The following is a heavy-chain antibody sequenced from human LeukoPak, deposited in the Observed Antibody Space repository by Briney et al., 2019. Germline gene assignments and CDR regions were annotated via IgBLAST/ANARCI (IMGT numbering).Heavy chain of an antibody. J-gene: IGHJ4*02. V-gene: IGHV4-59*01. CDR3: ARGEYYYDSSGYGVFDY. CDR1: GGSFSGYY. Sequence: SETLSLTCAVYGGSFSGYYWSWIRQPPGQGLECIGYIYFIGSTDYSPSLNGRVTISVDTSKNQFSLNLTSVTAADTAVYYCARGEYYYDSSGYGVFDYWGQGTLVTVSS. D-gene: IGHD3-22*01. CDR2: IYFIGST.